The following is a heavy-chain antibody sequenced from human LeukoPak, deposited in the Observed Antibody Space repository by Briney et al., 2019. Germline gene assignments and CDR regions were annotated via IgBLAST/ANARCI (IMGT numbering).Heavy chain of an antibody. D-gene: IGHD6-19*01. CDR1: GFIFSSAW. V-gene: IGHV3-15*01. CDR2: IKTKVLGGTT. CDR3: ITYGSGRY. Sequence: NPGGSLRLSCAASGFIFSSAWMSWVRQAPGKGLEWVGRIKTKVLGGTTDYAAPVKGRFTISRDDSKDTLYLQMNSLKTEDTAIYYCITYGSGRYWGQGALVTVSS. J-gene: IGHJ4*02.